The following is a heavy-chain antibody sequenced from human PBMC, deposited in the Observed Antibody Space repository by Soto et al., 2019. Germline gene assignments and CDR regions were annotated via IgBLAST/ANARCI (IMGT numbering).Heavy chain of an antibody. CDR1: GYTFTGYY. CDR3: ARGQDIYYYDSSGYSGEY. Sequence: ASVKVSCKASGYTFTGYYIHWVRQAPGQGLEWMGWINPNSGSTNYAQKFQGRVTMTRDTSISTAYMELSRLRSDDTAVYYCARGQDIYYYDSSGYSGEYGGQGTLVPGS. D-gene: IGHD3-22*01. CDR2: INPNSGST. J-gene: IGHJ4*02. V-gene: IGHV1-2*02.